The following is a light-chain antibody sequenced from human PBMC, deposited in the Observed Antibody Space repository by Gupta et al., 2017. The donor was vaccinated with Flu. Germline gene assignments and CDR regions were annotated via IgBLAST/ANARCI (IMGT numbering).Light chain of an antibody. Sequence: DIQMTQSPSTLSASVGDRVTITCRASQSISSWLTWYQQKPGKAPKLLIYKASSLESGVPSRFSGSGSGTEFTLTISSLQPDDFATYYCQQYNSYPYSFGQGTKLEIK. J-gene: IGKJ2*03. CDR1: QSISSW. V-gene: IGKV1-5*03. CDR2: KAS. CDR3: QQYNSYPYS.